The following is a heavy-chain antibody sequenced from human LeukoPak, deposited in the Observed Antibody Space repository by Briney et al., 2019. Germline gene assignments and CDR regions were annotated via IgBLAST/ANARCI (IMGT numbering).Heavy chain of an antibody. CDR1: GSTFSRSA. CDR3: AKNPRLEGWIYFDS. V-gene: IGHV3-23*01. J-gene: IGHJ4*02. CDR2: ISGSGGRI. Sequence: GGSLRLSCAASGSTFSRSAMTWVRQAPGKGLEWVSSISGSGGRIDYADSVKGRFTISRDNSKNTLSLQMNSLTAEDTAVYYCAKNPRLEGWIYFDSWGQGILVTVSS. D-gene: IGHD1-1*01.